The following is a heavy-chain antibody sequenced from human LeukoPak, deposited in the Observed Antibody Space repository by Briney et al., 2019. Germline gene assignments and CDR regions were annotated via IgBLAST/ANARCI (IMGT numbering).Heavy chain of an antibody. D-gene: IGHD3-10*01. CDR3: AGSILLWFGEERYNWFDP. V-gene: IGHV4-34*01. J-gene: IGHJ5*02. CDR2: INHSGST. CDR1: GGSFSGYY. Sequence: SETLSLTCAVYGGSFSGYYWSWIRQPPGKGLEWIGEINHSGSTNYNPSLKSRVTISVDTSKNQFSLKLSSVTAADTAVYYCAGSILLWFGEERYNWFDPWGQGTLVTVSS.